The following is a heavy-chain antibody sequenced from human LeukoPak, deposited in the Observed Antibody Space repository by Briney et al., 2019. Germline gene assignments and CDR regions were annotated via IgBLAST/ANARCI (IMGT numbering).Heavy chain of an antibody. V-gene: IGHV4-30-2*01. D-gene: IGHD5-18*01. CDR1: GGSISSGGYY. Sequence: SETLSLTCTVSGGSISSGGYYWSWIRQPPGKGLEWIGYIYHSGSTYYNPSLKSRVTISVDRSKNQFSLKLSSVTAADTAVYYCARAQDTAIYMDVWGKGTTVTVSS. CDR3: ARAQDTAIYMDV. CDR2: IYHSGST. J-gene: IGHJ6*03.